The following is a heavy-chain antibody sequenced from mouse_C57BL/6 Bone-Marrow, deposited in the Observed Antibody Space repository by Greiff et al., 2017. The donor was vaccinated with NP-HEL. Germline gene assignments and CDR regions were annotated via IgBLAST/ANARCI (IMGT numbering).Heavy chain of an antibody. CDR2: IHPNSGST. CDR1: GYTFTSSW. D-gene: IGHD1-1*01. V-gene: IGHV1-64*01. J-gene: IGHJ1*03. CDR3: ARSRVYYGSSYWYFDV. Sequence: QVQLQQPGAELVKPGASVKLSCKASGYTFTSSWMHWVKQRPGQGLEWIGMIHPNSGSTNYNEKFKSKATLTVDKSSSTAYMQLSSLTSEDSAVYESARSRVYYGSSYWYFDVRGTGTTVTVAT.